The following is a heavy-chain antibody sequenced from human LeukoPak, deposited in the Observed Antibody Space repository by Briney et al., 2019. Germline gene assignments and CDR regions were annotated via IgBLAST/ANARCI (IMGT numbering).Heavy chain of an antibody. CDR2: IKSKTDGGTS. CDR1: GFTFRTYS. Sequence: MAGGSLRLSCAASGFTFRTYSIHWVRQAPGEGLEWVGRIKSKTDGGTSDYAAPVQGRFTISRDDSKNTLYLQMNSLKIEDTAAYYCATDPGEWEPIWGQGTMVTVSS. J-gene: IGHJ3*02. CDR3: ATDPGEWEPI. V-gene: IGHV3-15*01. D-gene: IGHD1-26*01.